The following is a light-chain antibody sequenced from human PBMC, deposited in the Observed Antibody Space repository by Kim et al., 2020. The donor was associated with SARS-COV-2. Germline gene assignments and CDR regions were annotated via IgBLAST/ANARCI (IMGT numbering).Light chain of an antibody. J-gene: IGKJ3*01. CDR1: QDISNY. CDR2: DAS. Sequence: SSLSASVGDRVTITCQASQDISNYLNWYQQKPGKAPKLLIYDASNLETGVPSRFSGSGSGTDFTFTISSLQPEDIATYYCQQLETFGPGTKVDIK. CDR3: QQLET. V-gene: IGKV1-33*01.